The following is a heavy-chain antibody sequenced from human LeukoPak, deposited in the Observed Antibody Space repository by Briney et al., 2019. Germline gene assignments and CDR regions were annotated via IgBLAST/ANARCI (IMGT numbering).Heavy chain of an antibody. D-gene: IGHD2-15*01. CDR3: TRLSNIHCSGGSCYFDY. CDR2: IKTKANSYAT. V-gene: IGHV3-73*01. Sequence: GGSLKLPCAASGFTFSGPPMHWVRQASGKGLEWVGRIKTKANSYATAYAASVKGRFTISRDDSKNTAYLQMNSLKTEDTAVYYCTRLSNIHCSGGSCYFDYWGQGTLVTVSS. J-gene: IGHJ4*02. CDR1: GFTFSGPP.